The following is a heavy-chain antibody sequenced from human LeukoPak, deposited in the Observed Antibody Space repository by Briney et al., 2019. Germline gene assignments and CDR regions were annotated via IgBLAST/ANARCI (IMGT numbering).Heavy chain of an antibody. Sequence: GASVKVSCKASGGTFSSYAISWVRQAPGQGLEWMGRITPILGIANYAQKFQGRVTITADKSTSTAYMELSSLRSEDTAVYYCARGSTAGSSWFYYYYYYMDVWGKGTTVTVSS. D-gene: IGHD6-13*01. CDR3: ARGSTAGSSWFYYYYYYMDV. CDR1: GGTFSSYA. J-gene: IGHJ6*03. V-gene: IGHV1-69*04. CDR2: ITPILGIA.